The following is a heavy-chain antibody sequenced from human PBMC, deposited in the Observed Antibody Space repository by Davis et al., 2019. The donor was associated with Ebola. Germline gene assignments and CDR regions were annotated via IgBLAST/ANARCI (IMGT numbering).Heavy chain of an antibody. Sequence: MPSETLSLTCTVSGYSISSGYYWGWIRQPPGKGPEWIGSIYHSGSTYYNPSLKSRVTISVDTSKNQFSLKLSSVTAADTAVYYCARHGMDLFDYWGQGTLVTVSS. D-gene: IGHD3/OR15-3a*01. V-gene: IGHV4-38-2*02. J-gene: IGHJ4*02. CDR1: GYSISSGYY. CDR2: IYHSGST. CDR3: ARHGMDLFDY.